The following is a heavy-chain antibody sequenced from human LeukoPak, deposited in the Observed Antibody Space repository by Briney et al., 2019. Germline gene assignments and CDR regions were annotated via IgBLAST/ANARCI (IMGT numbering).Heavy chain of an antibody. V-gene: IGHV3-21*01. Sequence: GGSLRLSCAASGFTFSSYSMNWVRQAPGKGLEWVPSISSSSSYIYYADSVKGRFTISRDNAKNSLYLQMNSLRAEDTAVYYCARDHYYGSGSFNYFDYWGQGTLVTVSS. CDR3: ARDHYYGSGSFNYFDY. CDR2: ISSSSSYI. D-gene: IGHD3-10*01. J-gene: IGHJ4*02. CDR1: GFTFSSYS.